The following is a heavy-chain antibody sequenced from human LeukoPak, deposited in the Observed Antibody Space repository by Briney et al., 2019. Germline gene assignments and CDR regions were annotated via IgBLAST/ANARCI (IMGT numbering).Heavy chain of an antibody. J-gene: IGHJ3*02. V-gene: IGHV4-39*01. CDR2: IYYSGST. CDR3: ASLFTVTTLDAFDI. D-gene: IGHD4-17*01. Sequence: PSETLSLTCTVSGGSISSSSYYWGWIRQPPGKGLEWIGSIYYSGSTYYNPSLKSRVTISVDTSKNQFSLKLSSVTAADTAVYDCASLFTVTTLDAFDIWGQGTMVTVSS. CDR1: GGSISSSSYY.